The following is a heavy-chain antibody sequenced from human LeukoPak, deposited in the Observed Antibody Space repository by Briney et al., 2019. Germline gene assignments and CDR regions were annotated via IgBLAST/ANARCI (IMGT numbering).Heavy chain of an antibody. Sequence: ASVKVSCKVSGYTLTELSMHWVRQAPGKGLEWMGGFDPEDGETIYAQKFQGRVTMTEDTSTDTAYMELSSLRSEDTAVYYCATDPYGSGLYGMDVWGKGTTVTVSP. CDR1: GYTLTELS. CDR3: ATDPYGSGLYGMDV. D-gene: IGHD3-10*01. CDR2: FDPEDGET. J-gene: IGHJ6*04. V-gene: IGHV1-24*01.